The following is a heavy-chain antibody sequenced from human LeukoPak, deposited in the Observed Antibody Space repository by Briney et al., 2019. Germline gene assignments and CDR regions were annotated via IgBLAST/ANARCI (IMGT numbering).Heavy chain of an antibody. CDR1: GGSFSGYY. CDR2: INHSGST. D-gene: IGHD6-19*01. V-gene: IGHV4-34*01. Sequence: SETLPLTCAVYGGSFSGYYWSWIRQPPGKGLEWIGEINHSGSTNYNPSLKSRVTISVDTSKNQFSLKLSSVTAADTAVYYCATPSRYSSGWYGVGYWGQGTLVTVSS. CDR3: ATPSRYSSGWYGVGY. J-gene: IGHJ4*02.